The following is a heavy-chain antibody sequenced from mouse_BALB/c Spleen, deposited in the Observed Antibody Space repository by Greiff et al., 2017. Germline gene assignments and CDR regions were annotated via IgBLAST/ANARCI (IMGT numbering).Heavy chain of an antibody. CDR2: IRNKANGYTT. Sequence: EVQLVESGGGLVQPGGSLRLSCATSGFTFTDYYMSWVRQPPGKALEWLGFIRNKANGYTTEYSASVKGRFTISRDNSQSILYLQMNTLRAEDSATYYCAREGYPYYAMDYWGQGTSVTVSS. V-gene: IGHV7-3*02. J-gene: IGHJ4*01. CDR1: GFTFTDYY. CDR3: AREGYPYYAMDY. D-gene: IGHD3-1*01.